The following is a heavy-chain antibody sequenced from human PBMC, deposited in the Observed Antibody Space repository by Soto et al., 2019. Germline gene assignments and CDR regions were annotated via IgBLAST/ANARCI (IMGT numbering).Heavy chain of an antibody. Sequence: QPVGSLRLSCAASGFTFSSQNMNWVRQAPGKGLEWLSYISSGSNTIYYADSVKGRFTISRDNAKNSLYLQMNSLRDEDTAVYYCARSGGDWLLLPFDVWGQGTMVTVSS. D-gene: IGHD3-9*01. CDR1: GFTFSSQN. CDR3: ARSGGDWLLLPFDV. CDR2: ISSGSNTI. V-gene: IGHV3-48*02. J-gene: IGHJ3*01.